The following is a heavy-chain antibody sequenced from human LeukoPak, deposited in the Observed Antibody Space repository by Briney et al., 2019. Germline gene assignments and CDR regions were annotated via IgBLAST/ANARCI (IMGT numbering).Heavy chain of an antibody. CDR1: GFTFSSYW. J-gene: IGHJ6*03. D-gene: IGHD2-15*01. CDR2: INSDGSST. CDR3: ARALVVAATPGYYYYYMDV. Sequence: PGGSLRLSRAASGFTFSSYWMHWVRQAPGKGLVWVSRINSDGSSTSYADSVKGQFTISRDNAKNTLYLQMNSLRAEDTAVYYCARALVVAATPGYYYYYMDVWGKGTTVTVSS. V-gene: IGHV3-74*01.